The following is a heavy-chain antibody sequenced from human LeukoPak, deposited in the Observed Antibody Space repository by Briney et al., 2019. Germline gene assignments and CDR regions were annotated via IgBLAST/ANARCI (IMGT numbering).Heavy chain of an antibody. D-gene: IGHD3-10*01. V-gene: IGHV4-34*01. CDR3: ARERTMVRGMSWFDP. CDR2: INHSGST. CDR1: GGSFSGYY. Sequence: PSETLSLTCAVYGGSFSGYYWSWIRQPPGKGLEWIGEINHSGSTNYNPSLKSRVTISVDTSKNQFSLKLSSVTAADTAVYYCARERTMVRGMSWFDPWGQGTRVTVSS. J-gene: IGHJ5*02.